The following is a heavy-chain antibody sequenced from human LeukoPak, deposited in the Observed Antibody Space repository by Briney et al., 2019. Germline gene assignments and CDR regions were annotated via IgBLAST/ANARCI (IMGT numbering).Heavy chain of an antibody. CDR3: ARGRGAAAGKFDY. V-gene: IGHV1-69*13. CDR1: GGTFSSYA. D-gene: IGHD6-13*01. J-gene: IGHJ4*02. CDR2: IIPIFGTA. Sequence: GASVKVSCKASGGTFSSYAISWVRQAPGQGLEWMGGIIPIFGTANYAQKFQGRVTITADESTSTAHMELSSLRSEDTAVYYCARGRGAAAGKFDYWGQGTLVTVSS.